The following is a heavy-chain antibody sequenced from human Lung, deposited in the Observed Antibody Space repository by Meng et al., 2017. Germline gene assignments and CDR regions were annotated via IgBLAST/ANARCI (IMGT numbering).Heavy chain of an antibody. CDR3: AAPTSIAGSTFYY. Sequence: LVSSAGVGKQSGALVSVCCKSSVSTFRSYGISWVRQAPGTVLEWMGWISAYNGTNNYAHQLKGIITMTTASSTSTSYKQLRSLTSDATVVYFCAAPTSIAGSTFYYWGQGTLVTVSS. CDR2: ISAYNGTN. CDR1: VSTFRSYG. V-gene: IGHV1-18*01. D-gene: IGHD6-6*01. J-gene: IGHJ4*02.